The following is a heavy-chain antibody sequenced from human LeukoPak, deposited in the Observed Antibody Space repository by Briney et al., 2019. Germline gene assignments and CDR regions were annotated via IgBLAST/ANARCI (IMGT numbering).Heavy chain of an antibody. J-gene: IGHJ3*02. Sequence: SGTLSLTCAVSGGSISSSNWWSWVRQPPGKGLEWIGEIYHSGSTNYNPSLKSRVTISVDKSKNQFSLKLSSVTAADTAVYYCAREDTMVRGVIKNDAFDIWGQGTMVTVSS. V-gene: IGHV4-4*02. CDR1: GGSISSSNW. CDR3: AREDTMVRGVIKNDAFDI. CDR2: IYHSGST. D-gene: IGHD3-10*01.